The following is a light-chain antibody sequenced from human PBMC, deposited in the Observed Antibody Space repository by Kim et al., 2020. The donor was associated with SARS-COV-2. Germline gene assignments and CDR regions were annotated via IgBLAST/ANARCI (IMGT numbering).Light chain of an antibody. CDR1: QDISAY. CDR3: QEYHQVPMYT. Sequence: DIQMTQSPSSLSASVGDRVTITCQASQDISAYLNWYQEKPGKAPKLLIYAASNLETGVPSRFSGSGSGTHFTFTIRSLQPEDIATYYGQEYHQVPMYTFGQWNKLEI. J-gene: IGKJ2*01. CDR2: AAS. V-gene: IGKV1-33*01.